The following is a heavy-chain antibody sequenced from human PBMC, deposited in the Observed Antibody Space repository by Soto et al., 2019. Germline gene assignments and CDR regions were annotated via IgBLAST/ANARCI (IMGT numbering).Heavy chain of an antibody. CDR3: ARFGSYDFWSGSFFYYYYMDV. J-gene: IGHJ6*03. Sequence: ASVKVSCKASGYTFTSYDINWVRQATGQGLEWMGWMNPNSGNTGYAQKFQGRVTMTRNTSISTAYMELSSLRSEDTAVYYCARFGSYDFWSGSFFYYYYMDVWGKGTTVTVSS. CDR1: GYTFTSYD. CDR2: MNPNSGNT. D-gene: IGHD3-3*01. V-gene: IGHV1-8*01.